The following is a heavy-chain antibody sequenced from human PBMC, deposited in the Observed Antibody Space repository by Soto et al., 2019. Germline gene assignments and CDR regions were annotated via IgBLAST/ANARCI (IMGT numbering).Heavy chain of an antibody. D-gene: IGHD3-22*01. CDR1: GYSFTSYW. CDR2: IYPGDSDT. Sequence: GESLKISCKGSGYSFTSYWIGGVRQMPGKGLEWMGIIYPGDSDTRYSPSFQGQVTISADKSISTAYLQWSSLKASDTAMYYCATYYYDSSGYYWYDAFDIWGQGTMVTVSS. V-gene: IGHV5-51*01. CDR3: ATYYYDSSGYYWYDAFDI. J-gene: IGHJ3*02.